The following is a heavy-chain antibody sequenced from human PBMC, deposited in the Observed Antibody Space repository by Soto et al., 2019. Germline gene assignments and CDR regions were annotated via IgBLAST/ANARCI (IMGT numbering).Heavy chain of an antibody. CDR2: INHSGST. CDR3: ARTDIVVVVAATLSNYYYYMDV. V-gene: IGHV4-34*01. J-gene: IGHJ6*03. CDR1: GGSFSGYY. Sequence: SETLSLTCAVYGGSFSGYYLSWIRQPPGKGLEWIGEINHSGSTNYNPSLKSRVTISVDTSKNQFSLKLSSVTAADTAAYYCARTDIVVVVAATLSNYYYYMDVWGKGTTVTVSS. D-gene: IGHD2-15*01.